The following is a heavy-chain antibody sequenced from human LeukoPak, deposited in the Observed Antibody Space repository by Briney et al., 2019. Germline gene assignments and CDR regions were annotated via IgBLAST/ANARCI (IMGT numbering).Heavy chain of an antibody. V-gene: IGHV3-30*18. CDR1: GFTFSRYG. CDR2: ISYDGSNK. J-gene: IGHJ4*02. D-gene: IGHD5-24*01. CDR3: AKDFWEMSTTDY. Sequence: GRSLRLSCAASGFTFSRYGMHWVRQAAGKGLEWVAVISYDGSNKYYADSVKGRFTISRDNSKNTLYLQVDGLRAEDTAVYYCAKDFWEMSTTDYWGQGTLVTVSS.